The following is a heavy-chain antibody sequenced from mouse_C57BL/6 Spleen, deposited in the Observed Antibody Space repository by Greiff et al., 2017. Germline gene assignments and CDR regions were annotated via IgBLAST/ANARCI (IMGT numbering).Heavy chain of an antibody. Sequence: QVQLQQPGTELVKPGASVKLSCKASGYTFTSYWMHWVKQRPGQGLEWIGNINPSNGGTNYNEKFKSKATLTVAKSSSTAYMQLSSLTSEDSAVYYCARGGARQGGWYFDVWGTGTTVTVSS. CDR3: ARGGARQGGWYFDV. V-gene: IGHV1-53*01. D-gene: IGHD2-12*01. J-gene: IGHJ1*03. CDR2: INPSNGGT. CDR1: GYTFTSYW.